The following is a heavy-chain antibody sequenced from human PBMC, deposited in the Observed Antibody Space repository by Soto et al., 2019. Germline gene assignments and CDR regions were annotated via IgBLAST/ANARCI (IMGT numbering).Heavy chain of an antibody. CDR3: ARETPLDPDYGDNPFSDY. CDR2: VSTTSSYI. CDR1: GFSLSSYT. D-gene: IGHD4-17*01. V-gene: IGHV3-21*01. J-gene: IGHJ4*02. Sequence: GGSMRLSCAASGFSLSSYTMHWVRQAPGKGLEWVSLVSTTSSYINYADSVKGRFTISRDNARNSLYLQMNSLRAEDTAVYYCARETPLDPDYGDNPFSDYWGQGTLVTVSS.